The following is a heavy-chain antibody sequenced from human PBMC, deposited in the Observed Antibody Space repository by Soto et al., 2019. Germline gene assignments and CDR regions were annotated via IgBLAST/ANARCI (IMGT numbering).Heavy chain of an antibody. Sequence: EVQLLESGGGLVQPGGSLRLSCAASGFTFSSYAMSWVRQAPGKGLEWVSAISGSGGSTYYADSVKGRFTISRDNSKNTLYLQMNSLRAEDTAVYYCAKDLYGGYDSTRDGFYYYYMDVWGKGTTVTVSS. J-gene: IGHJ6*03. CDR3: AKDLYGGYDSTRDGFYYYYMDV. V-gene: IGHV3-23*01. CDR2: ISGSGGST. D-gene: IGHD5-12*01. CDR1: GFTFSSYA.